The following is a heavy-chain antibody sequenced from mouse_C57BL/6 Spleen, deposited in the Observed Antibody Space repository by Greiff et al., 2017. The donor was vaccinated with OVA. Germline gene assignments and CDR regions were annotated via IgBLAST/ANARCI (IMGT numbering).Heavy chain of an antibody. CDR3: AKYYGSSYAMDY. CDR1: GYAFSSSW. V-gene: IGHV1-82*01. Sequence: QVQLQQSGPELVKPGASVKISCKASGYAFSSSWMNWVKQRPGKGLEWIGRIYPGDGDTNYNGKFKGKATLTADKASSSAYIQLSSLTSEDSAVYFCAKYYGSSYAMDYWGQGTSVTVSS. D-gene: IGHD1-1*01. CDR2: IYPGDGDT. J-gene: IGHJ4*01.